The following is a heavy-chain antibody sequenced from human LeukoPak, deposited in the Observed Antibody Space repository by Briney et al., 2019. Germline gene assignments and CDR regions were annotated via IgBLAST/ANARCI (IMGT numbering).Heavy chain of an antibody. J-gene: IGHJ4*02. V-gene: IGHV3-23*01. D-gene: IGHD1-26*01. CDR2: ISGSGGRT. CDR1: GFTFSSFA. CDR3: AKAQWELVPYYFDY. Sequence: GGSLRLSCAASGFTFSSFAMSWVRQAPGKGLGWVSAISGSGGRTYYADSVKGRFTISRDNSKNTLYLQMNSLRAEDTAVYYCAKAQWELVPYYFDYWGQGTLVTVSS.